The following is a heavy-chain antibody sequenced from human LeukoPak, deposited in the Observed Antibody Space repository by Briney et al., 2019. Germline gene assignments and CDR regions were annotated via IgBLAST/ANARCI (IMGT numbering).Heavy chain of an antibody. J-gene: IGHJ4*02. Sequence: GGSLRLSCAASGFTFGDHYMDWVRQAPGMGLEWVGRSRNKISSYTTEYAASVKGRFTISRDDSANSLYLQMNSLRTEDTAIYYCARVRTGNYGEYDYWGQGTLVTVSS. V-gene: IGHV3-72*01. CDR3: ARVRTGNYGEYDY. CDR2: SRNKISSYTT. D-gene: IGHD1-7*01. CDR1: GFTFGDHY.